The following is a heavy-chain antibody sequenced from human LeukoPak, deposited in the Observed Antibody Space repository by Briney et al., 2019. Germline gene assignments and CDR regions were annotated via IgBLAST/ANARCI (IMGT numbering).Heavy chain of an antibody. CDR1: GGTFSAYW. D-gene: IGHD2-21*02. J-gene: IGHJ4*02. CDR3: AKVPRDSDCY. CDR2: INEDGSLK. V-gene: IGHV3-7*01. Sequence: GGSLRLSCAVSGGTFSAYWMAWVRQSPGKGPEWVAEINEDGSLKYSLASINARFTISRHNAKNSLYLQMNSLGAEDTAVYYCAKVPRDSDCYWGQGTLVTVSS.